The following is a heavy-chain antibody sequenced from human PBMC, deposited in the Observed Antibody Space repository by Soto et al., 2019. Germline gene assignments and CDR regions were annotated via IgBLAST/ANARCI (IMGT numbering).Heavy chain of an antibody. CDR1: GYTLTSYA. J-gene: IGHJ6*02. V-gene: IGHV1-3*01. CDR3: ARDAPRRGSYSYYYGMDV. D-gene: IGHD1-26*01. Sequence: ASVNVSCKASGYTLTSYAMHWVRQAPGQRLEWMGWINAGNGNTKYSQKFQGRVTITRDTSASTAYMELSSLRSEDTAVYYCARDAPRRGSYSYYYGMDVWGQGTTVTVSS. CDR2: INAGNGNT.